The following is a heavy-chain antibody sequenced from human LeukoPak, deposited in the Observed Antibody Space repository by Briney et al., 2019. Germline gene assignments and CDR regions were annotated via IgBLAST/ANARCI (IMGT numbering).Heavy chain of an antibody. D-gene: IGHD6-13*01. V-gene: IGHV1-2*02. CDR1: GYTFTHYR. J-gene: IGHJ4*02. CDR3: ARESWYSDY. Sequence: ASVKVSCKASGYTFTHYRLHWVRQAHGQGLEWMGWVNPDSGATNYQQNFQGRVTMTRDTSISTVYMELSRLRSDDAAVYYCARESWYSDYWGQGTLVTVSS. CDR2: VNPDSGAT.